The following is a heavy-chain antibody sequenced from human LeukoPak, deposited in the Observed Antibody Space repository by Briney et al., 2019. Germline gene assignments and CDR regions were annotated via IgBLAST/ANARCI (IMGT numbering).Heavy chain of an antibody. V-gene: IGHV4-4*07. CDR1: GVSITTYY. J-gene: IGHJ6*03. D-gene: IGHD2-15*01. CDR2: IYTSGST. Sequence: PSETLSLTCTVSGVSITTYYWSWIRQPAGKGLEWIGRIYTSGSTNYNPSLKSRVTISVDTSKNQFSLKLSSVTAADTAVYYCAREPGYCSGGSCYSVYYMDVWGKGTTVTISS. CDR3: AREPGYCSGGSCYSVYYMDV.